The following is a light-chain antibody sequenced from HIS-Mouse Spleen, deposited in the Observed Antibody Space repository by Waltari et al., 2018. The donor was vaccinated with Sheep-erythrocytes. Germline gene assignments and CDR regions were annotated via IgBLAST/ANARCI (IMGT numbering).Light chain of an antibody. CDR2: KAS. CDR1: ALPTQQ. Sequence: SYELTQPPSVSVSPGQTARITCSGDALPTQQSSWYQQQPGQAPVVVIYKASERPSGIPERFSGSSSGTTVTLTISGVQAEDEADYYCQSADSSGTYVFGTGTKVTVL. J-gene: IGLJ1*01. CDR3: QSADSSGTYV. V-gene: IGLV3-25*03.